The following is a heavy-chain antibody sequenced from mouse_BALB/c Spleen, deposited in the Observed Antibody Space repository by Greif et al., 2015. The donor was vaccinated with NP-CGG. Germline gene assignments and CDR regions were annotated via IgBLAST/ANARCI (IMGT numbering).Heavy chain of an antibody. Sequence: QVQLQQSGAELVRPGSSVKISCKASGYAFSSYWMNWVKQRPGQGLEWIGQIYPGDGDTNYNGKFKGKATLTADKSSSTAYMQLSSLTSEDSAVYFCAREDYGTRYVDVWGAGTTVTVSA. CDR1: GYAFSSYW. CDR3: AREDYGTRYVDV. J-gene: IGHJ1*01. CDR2: IYPGDGDT. V-gene: IGHV1-80*01. D-gene: IGHD1-1*01.